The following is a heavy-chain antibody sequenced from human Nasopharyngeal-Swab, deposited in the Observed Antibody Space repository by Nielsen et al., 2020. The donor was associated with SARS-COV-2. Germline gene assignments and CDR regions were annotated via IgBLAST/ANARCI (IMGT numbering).Heavy chain of an antibody. J-gene: IGHJ6*03. Sequence: GGSLRLSCVASGFTFSSHAMSWVRQAPGKGLDWVSSISANGGNTYYADSVKGRVTISRDNSQNMLYLQMNSLSAEDTAVYHCAKDLYSDYYMDVWGKGTTVTVSS. CDR1: GFTFSSHA. V-gene: IGHV3-23*01. CDR3: AKDLYSDYYMDV. D-gene: IGHD4-11*01. CDR2: ISANGGNT.